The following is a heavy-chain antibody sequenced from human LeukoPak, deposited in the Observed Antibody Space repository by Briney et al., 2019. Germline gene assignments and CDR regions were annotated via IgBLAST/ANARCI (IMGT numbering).Heavy chain of an antibody. CDR1: GFIFSRYG. CDR2: ISGSGGTS. D-gene: IGHD6-19*01. Sequence: GGTLRLSCAASGFIFSRYGMSWVRQAPGKGLEWVSAISGSGGTSYYADSVKGRFTISRDNSKNTLYLQMNSLRAEDTAVYYCAKAGIGSGWFRYFDYWGQGTLVTVSS. J-gene: IGHJ4*02. V-gene: IGHV3-23*01. CDR3: AKAGIGSGWFRYFDY.